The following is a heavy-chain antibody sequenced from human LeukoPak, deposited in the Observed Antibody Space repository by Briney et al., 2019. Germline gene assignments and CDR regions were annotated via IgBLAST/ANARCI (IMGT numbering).Heavy chain of an antibody. CDR2: IYYSGST. D-gene: IGHD6-13*01. Sequence: SETLSLTCTVSGGSISSYYWSWIRQPPGKGLEWIGYIYYSGSTNYNPPLKSRVTISVDTSKNQFSLKLSSVTAADTAVYYCASTSIAAAGSIDYWGQGTLVTVSS. CDR3: ASTSIAAAGSIDY. J-gene: IGHJ4*02. CDR1: GGSISSYY. V-gene: IGHV4-59*01.